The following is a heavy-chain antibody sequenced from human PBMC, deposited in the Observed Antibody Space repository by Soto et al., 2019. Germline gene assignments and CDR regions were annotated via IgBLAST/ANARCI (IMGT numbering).Heavy chain of an antibody. CDR3: VRRHVSASCIDGFDP. CDR1: GYTFTSYG. CDR2: INAANGDT. V-gene: IGHV1-3*01. Sequence: QVQLVQSGTEVKKPGASVKVSCKASGYTFTSYGIHWVRQAPGQRLEWMGWINAANGDTKYSPKFQRRVNIPRDTGASPGDRGLSSQRPEDTAVDYCVRRHVSASCIDGFDPWGQGTLVTVSS. J-gene: IGHJ5*02. D-gene: IGHD2-15*01.